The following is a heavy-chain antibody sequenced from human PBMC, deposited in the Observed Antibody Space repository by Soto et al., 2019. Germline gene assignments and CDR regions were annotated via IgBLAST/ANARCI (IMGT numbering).Heavy chain of an antibody. J-gene: IGHJ5*02. CDR2: VSGSGGTT. D-gene: IGHD6-19*01. CDR3: ARCTVDTIVTSGWCHYLDP. CDR1: GFTISSSA. V-gene: IGHV3-23*01. Sequence: EVQLLDSGGGLVQPGGSLRLSCAASGFTISSSAMSWVRQAPGKGLEWVSAVSGSGGTTYYADSVRGRFTISRDNSKNTLYLQMNSLRAEDTAIYFCARCTVDTIVTSGWCHYLDPWGQGTLVTVSS.